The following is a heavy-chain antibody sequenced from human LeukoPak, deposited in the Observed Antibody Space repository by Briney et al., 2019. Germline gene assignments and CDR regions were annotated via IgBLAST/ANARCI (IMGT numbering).Heavy chain of an antibody. CDR2: INPNSGGT. J-gene: IGHJ5*02. CDR3: ARDLPSFSREDIVVVPAATPLDP. CDR1: GYTFTSYD. V-gene: IGHV1-2*02. D-gene: IGHD2-2*01. Sequence: GASVKVSCKASGYTFTSYDINWVRQAPGQGLEWMGWINPNSGGTNYAQKFQGRVTMTRDTSISTAYMELSRLRSDDTAVYYCARDLPSFSREDIVVVPAATPLDPWGQGTLVTVSS.